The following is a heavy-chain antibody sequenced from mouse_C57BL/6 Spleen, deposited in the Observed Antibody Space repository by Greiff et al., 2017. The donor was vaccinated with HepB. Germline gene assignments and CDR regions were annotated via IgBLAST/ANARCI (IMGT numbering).Heavy chain of an antibody. CDR2: IWSDGST. CDR3: ARHGDNGYYFYAMDY. Sequence: VQLQESGPGLVAPSQSLSITCTVSGFSLTSYGVHWVRQPPGKGLEWLVVIWSDGSTTYNSALKSRLSISKDNSKSQVFLKMNSLQTDDTAMYYCARHGDNGYYFYAMDYWGQGTSVTVSS. V-gene: IGHV2-6-1*01. CDR1: GFSLTSYG. D-gene: IGHD2-3*01. J-gene: IGHJ4*01.